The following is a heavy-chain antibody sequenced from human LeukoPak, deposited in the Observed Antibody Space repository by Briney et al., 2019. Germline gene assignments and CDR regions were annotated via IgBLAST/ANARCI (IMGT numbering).Heavy chain of an antibody. CDR1: GGSVSSGNYY. D-gene: IGHD5-12*01. CDR2: VYYSGST. Sequence: SETLSLTCTVSGGSVSSGNYYWSWIRQPPGKGLEWIGYVYYSGSTNYNPSLKSRVAISVDTSKNQFSLKVSSVTAADTAVYYCASGGPYSGYICWGQGTLVTVSS. V-gene: IGHV4-61*01. CDR3: ASGGPYSGYIC. J-gene: IGHJ4*02.